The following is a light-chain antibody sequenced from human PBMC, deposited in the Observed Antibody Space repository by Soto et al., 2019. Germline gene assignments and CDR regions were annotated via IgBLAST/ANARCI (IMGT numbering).Light chain of an antibody. Sequence: EIVLTQSPATLSLSPGERATLSCRASQSLSSYLAWYQQKPGQAPRLLIYDTSNRATGIPARFSGVGSGADFTLTISSLELEDFAVYYCQQRSNWPRLTFGGGTRVEIK. J-gene: IGKJ4*01. CDR2: DTS. V-gene: IGKV3-11*01. CDR1: QSLSSY. CDR3: QQRSNWPRLT.